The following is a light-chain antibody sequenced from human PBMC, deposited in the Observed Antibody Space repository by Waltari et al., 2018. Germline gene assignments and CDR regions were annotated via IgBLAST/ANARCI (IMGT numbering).Light chain of an antibody. CDR3: QQYENYPLT. V-gene: IGKV1-5*03. CDR1: QSVNTW. Sequence: DIQMTQSPSTLSASVGDTVTITCRASQSVNTWLAWYQQKPGRAPTLLVSQASTLATGVPSRFGGSGSGTEFTLTISSLQPDDVATYYCQQYENYPLTFGPGSKLELK. J-gene: IGKJ2*01. CDR2: QAS.